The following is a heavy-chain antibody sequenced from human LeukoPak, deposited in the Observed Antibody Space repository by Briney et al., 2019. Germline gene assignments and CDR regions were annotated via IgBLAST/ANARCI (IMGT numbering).Heavy chain of an antibody. CDR1: GYTFSSYG. Sequence: ASVKVSCKASGYTFSSYGISWVRQAPGQGLEWMGWISAYDDNTNYAQNFQGRVAMTTHTSTSTAYMELRSLRSDDTAVYYCARDVTAAFARFAFDIWGQGTMVTVSS. D-gene: IGHD6-13*01. V-gene: IGHV1-18*01. J-gene: IGHJ3*02. CDR3: ARDVTAAFARFAFDI. CDR2: ISAYDDNT.